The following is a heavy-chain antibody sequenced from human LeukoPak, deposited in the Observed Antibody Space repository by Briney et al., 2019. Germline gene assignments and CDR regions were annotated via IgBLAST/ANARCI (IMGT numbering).Heavy chain of an antibody. CDR2: ISGGGGNT. J-gene: IGHJ4*02. D-gene: IGHD6-13*01. Sequence: PGGSLRPSCAASGFTFSSYAMSWVRQAPGKGLEWVSAISGGGGNTYYADSVTGRFTISRDNSKNTLDLQLNSLRAEDTAVYYCAKEERAAAGRDFEYWGQGTLVTVSS. CDR3: AKEERAAAGRDFEY. V-gene: IGHV3-23*01. CDR1: GFTFSSYA.